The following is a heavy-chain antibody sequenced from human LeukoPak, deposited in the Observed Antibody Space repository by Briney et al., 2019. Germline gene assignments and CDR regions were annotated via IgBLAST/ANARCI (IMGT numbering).Heavy chain of an antibody. J-gene: IGHJ4*02. CDR2: ISAYNGNT. CDR1: GYTFTGYY. V-gene: IGHV1-18*04. CDR3: ARGPRRVEPFDY. Sequence: ASVKVSCKASGYTFTGYYMHWVRQAPGQGLEWMGWISAYNGNTNYAQKLQGRVTMTTDTSTSTAYMELRSLRSDDTAVYYCARGPRRVEPFDYWGQGTLVTVSS. D-gene: IGHD1-1*01.